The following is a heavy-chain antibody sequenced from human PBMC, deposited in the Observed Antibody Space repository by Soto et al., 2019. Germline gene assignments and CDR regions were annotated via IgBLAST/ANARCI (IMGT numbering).Heavy chain of an antibody. CDR2: IYYSGST. V-gene: IGHV4-59*01. D-gene: IGHD2-15*01. Sequence: QVQLQESGPGLVKPSETLSLTCTVSGGSISSYYWSWIRQPPGKGLEWIGYIYYSGSTNYNPSLKRRVSISVDTSKNQFSLKLSSVTAADTAVYYCARGVVAATDWFDPWGQGTLVTVSS. CDR3: ARGVVAATDWFDP. CDR1: GGSISSYY. J-gene: IGHJ5*02.